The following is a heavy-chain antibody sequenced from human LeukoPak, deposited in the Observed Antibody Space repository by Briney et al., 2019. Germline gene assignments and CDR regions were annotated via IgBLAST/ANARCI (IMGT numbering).Heavy chain of an antibody. V-gene: IGHV3-43*02. J-gene: IGHJ3*02. CDR3: AKDFIAGGAFDI. CDR2: ISGDGGST. CDR1: GLTFDDYA. D-gene: IGHD3-16*01. Sequence: GGSLRLSCAASGLTFDDYAMHWVRQAPGKGLEWVSLISGDGGSTYYADSVRGRFTISRDNSKNSLYLQMNSLRTEDTALYYCAKDFIAGGAFDIWGQGTMVTVSS.